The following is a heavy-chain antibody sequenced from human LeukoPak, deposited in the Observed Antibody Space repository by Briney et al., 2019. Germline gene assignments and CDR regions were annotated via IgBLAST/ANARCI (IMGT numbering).Heavy chain of an antibody. V-gene: IGHV4-34*01. CDR2: INHSGST. Sequence: SETLSLTCAVYGGSFSGYYWSWIRQPPGKGLEWIGEINHSGSTNYNPSLKSRVTISVDTSKNQFSLKLSSVTAADTAVYYCARGAPYCSSTSCGSFDYWGQGTLVTVSS. J-gene: IGHJ4*02. D-gene: IGHD2-2*01. CDR1: GGSFSGYY. CDR3: ARGAPYCSSTSCGSFDY.